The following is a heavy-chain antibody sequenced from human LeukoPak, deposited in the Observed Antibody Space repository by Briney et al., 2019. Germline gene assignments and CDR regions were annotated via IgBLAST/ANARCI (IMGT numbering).Heavy chain of an antibody. J-gene: IGHJ6*02. CDR1: GFTFSSYG. CDR3: AKDWSFYYYGMDV. CDR2: ISYDGSNK. D-gene: IGHD3-16*02. V-gene: IGHV3-30*18. Sequence: GSLRLSCAASGFTFSSYGMHWVRQAPGKGLEWVAVISYDGSNKYYADSVKGRFTTSRDNSKNTLYLQMNSLRAEDTAVYYCAKDWSFYYYGMDVWGQGTTVTVSS.